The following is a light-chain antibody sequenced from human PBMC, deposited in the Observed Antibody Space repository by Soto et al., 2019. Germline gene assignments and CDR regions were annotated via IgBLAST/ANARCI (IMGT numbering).Light chain of an antibody. CDR1: QSVSSH. CDR2: DSP. CDR3: PQFGDCPS. Sequence: EIRMTQSPAILSVSPGESATLSCRASQSVSSHVVWYQQKPGQAPRLLMPDSPTGSDGIPARLSGSGAETGYSLPISSVQSDDSAIYYCPQFGDCPSFGLGTKVEI. V-gene: IGKV3-15*01. J-gene: IGKJ1*01.